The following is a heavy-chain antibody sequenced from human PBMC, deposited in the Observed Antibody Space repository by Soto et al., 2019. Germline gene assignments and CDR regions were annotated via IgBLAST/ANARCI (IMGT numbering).Heavy chain of an antibody. CDR2: ISGRPTGHS. V-gene: IGHV3-23*01. J-gene: IGHJ4*02. CDR1: GFTFSHYT. D-gene: IGHD2-2*01. CDR3: TTRLNAHFDY. Sequence: EVHLLESGGGLVHPGGSLTLSCVASGFTFSHYTLNWVRQAPGKGPEWVSTISGRPTGHSHYAESVRGRFVISRDDSRNTVYLQMDSLRADDTALYYCTTRLNAHFDYWGQGVRVTVSS.